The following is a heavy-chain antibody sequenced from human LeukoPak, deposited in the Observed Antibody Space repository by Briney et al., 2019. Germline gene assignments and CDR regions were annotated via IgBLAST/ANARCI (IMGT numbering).Heavy chain of an antibody. V-gene: IGHV3-74*01. J-gene: IGHJ4*02. CDR2: TNTDGSYS. CDR1: GFTFSYFW. CDR3: AKGPKYYDSSGYSGY. D-gene: IGHD3-22*01. Sequence: PGGSLRLSCAASGFTFSYFWMHWFRQTPGKGLVWVSCTNTDGSYSSYADSVKGRFTISRDNVRNTLYLQMNSLRAEDTAVYYCAKGPKYYDSSGYSGYWGQGTLVTVSS.